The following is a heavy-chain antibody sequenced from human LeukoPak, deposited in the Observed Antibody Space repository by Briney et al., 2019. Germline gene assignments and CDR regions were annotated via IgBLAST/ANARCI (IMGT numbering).Heavy chain of an antibody. CDR3: ARGLPRYGSGSYTRED. J-gene: IGHJ4*02. D-gene: IGHD3-10*01. CDR2: IFYSGST. CDR1: GGSISTSSYY. V-gene: IGHV4-39*07. Sequence: SSETLSLTCTVSGGSISTSSYYWGWVRQPPGKGLEWIGNIFYSGSTYYSPSLKSRVTISLDTSRNQFSLKLNSVTAADTAVYYCARGLPRYGSGSYTREDWGQGTLVTVSS.